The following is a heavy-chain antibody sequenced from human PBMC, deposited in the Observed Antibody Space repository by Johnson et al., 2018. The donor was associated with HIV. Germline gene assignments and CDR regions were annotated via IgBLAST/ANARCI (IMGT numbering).Heavy chain of an antibody. CDR3: ARAEQLAGGAFDI. CDR2: ISWNSGSI. CDR1: GFTFDDYA. J-gene: IGHJ3*02. Sequence: VQLVESGGGLVQPGRSLRLSCAASGFTFDDYAMHWVRQAPGKGLEWVSGISWNSGSIGYADSVKGRFTISRDNAKNSLYLQMNSLRAEDTAVYYCARAEQLAGGAFDIWGQGTMVTVSS. D-gene: IGHD6-6*01. V-gene: IGHV3-9*01.